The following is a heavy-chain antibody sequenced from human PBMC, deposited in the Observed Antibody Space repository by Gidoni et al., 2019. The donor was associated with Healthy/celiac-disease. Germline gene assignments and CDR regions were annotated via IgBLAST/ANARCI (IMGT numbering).Heavy chain of an antibody. V-gene: IGHV3-74*01. J-gene: IGHJ6*02. Sequence: VSRINSDGSSTSYADSVKGRFTISRDNAKNTPYLQMNSLRAEDTAVYYCARAYSSGWRHYYYYGMDVWGQGTTVTVSS. CDR2: INSDGSST. CDR3: ARAYSSGWRHYYYYGMDV. D-gene: IGHD6-19*01.